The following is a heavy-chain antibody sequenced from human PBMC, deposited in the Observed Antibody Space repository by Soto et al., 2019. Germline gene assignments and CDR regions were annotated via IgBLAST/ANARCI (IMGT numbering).Heavy chain of an antibody. CDR2: IYSGGST. CDR3: VRRVSTIFGVVITYYMDV. Sequence: GGSLRLSCAASGFTVSSNYMIWVRQAPGKGLEWVSVIYSGGSTYYADSVKGRFTISRDNSKNTLYLQMNSLRAEDTAVYYCVRRVSTIFGVVITYYMDVWGKGTTVTVSS. J-gene: IGHJ6*03. V-gene: IGHV3-66*01. CDR1: GFTVSSNY. D-gene: IGHD3-3*01.